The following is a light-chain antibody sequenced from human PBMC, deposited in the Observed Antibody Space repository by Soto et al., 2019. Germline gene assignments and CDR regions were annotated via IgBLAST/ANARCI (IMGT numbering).Light chain of an antibody. CDR2: DVS. Sequence: QSALTQPRSVSGSPGQSVTISCTGTNSDVGGYNYVSWYQQHPGKAPKVMIYDVSKRPSGVPDRFSGSKSGNTASLTISGLQAEDEADYYCCSYAGSYTFVFGTGTQLTVL. CDR1: NSDVGGYNY. V-gene: IGLV2-11*01. J-gene: IGLJ1*01. CDR3: CSYAGSYTFV.